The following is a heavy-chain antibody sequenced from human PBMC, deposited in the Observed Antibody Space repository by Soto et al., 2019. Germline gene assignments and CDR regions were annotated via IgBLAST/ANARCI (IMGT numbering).Heavy chain of an antibody. D-gene: IGHD2-21*02. Sequence: GGSLRLSCAASGFTVSSNYMSWVRQAPGKGLEWVSVIYSGGSTYYADSVKGRFTISRDNSKNTLYLQMNSLRAEDTAVYYCARAFERVVVTAIPTLAYWGQGTLVTVSS. CDR1: GFTVSSNY. V-gene: IGHV3-53*01. CDR2: IYSGGST. CDR3: ARAFERVVVTAIPTLAY. J-gene: IGHJ4*02.